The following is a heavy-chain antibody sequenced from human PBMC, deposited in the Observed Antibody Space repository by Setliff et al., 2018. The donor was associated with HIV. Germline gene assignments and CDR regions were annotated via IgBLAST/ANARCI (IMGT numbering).Heavy chain of an antibody. CDR1: GYIFSSYT. CDR3: AAPSGYRYGPFK. Sequence: GASVKVSCKASGYIFSSYTMHWVRQAPGQRLEWMGWINTANYKTKYSQKFQGRVTITRDTSASTAYMELSSLRSEDTAVYYCAAPSGYRYGPFKWGRGTLVTVSS. CDR2: INTANYKT. D-gene: IGHD5-18*01. V-gene: IGHV1-3*04. J-gene: IGHJ4*02.